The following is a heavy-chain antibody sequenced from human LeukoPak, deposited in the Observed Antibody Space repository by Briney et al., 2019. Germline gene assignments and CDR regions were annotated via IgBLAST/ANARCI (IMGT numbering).Heavy chain of an antibody. V-gene: IGHV4-59*12. CDR2: IYYSGST. J-gene: IGHJ6*02. D-gene: IGHD3-10*01. CDR3: ARGFITMVRGVIITHYYYGMDV. CDR1: GGSISSYY. Sequence: SETLSLTCTVSGGSISSYYWSWIRQPPGKGLEWIGYIYYSGSTNYNPSLKSRVTISVDTSKNQFSLKLSSVTAADTAVYYCARGFITMVRGVIITHYYYGMDVWGQGTTVTVSS.